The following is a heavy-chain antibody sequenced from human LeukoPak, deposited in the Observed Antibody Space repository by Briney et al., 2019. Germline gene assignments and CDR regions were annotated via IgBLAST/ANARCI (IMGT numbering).Heavy chain of an antibody. CDR2: INPSGGST. D-gene: IGHD4-23*01. CDR3: ARDYGGNSPGNWSDP. J-gene: IGHJ5*02. Sequence: ASVKVSCKASGYTFTSYHMHWVRQAPGQGLEWMGIINPSGGSTSYAQKFQGRVTMTRDTSTSTVYMELSSLRSEDTAVYYCARDYGGNSPGNWSDPWGQGTLVTVSS. CDR1: GYTFTSYH. V-gene: IGHV1-46*01.